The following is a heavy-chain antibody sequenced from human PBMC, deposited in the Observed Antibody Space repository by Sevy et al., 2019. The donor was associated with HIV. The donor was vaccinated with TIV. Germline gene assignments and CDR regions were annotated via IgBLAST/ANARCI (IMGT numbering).Heavy chain of an antibody. CDR3: ARIMVHAGAYDSYFNF. Sequence: GGSLRLSCAASGFTFSSYGMHWVRQAPGKGLEWVAMVWYDGSSKDYAEYVKGRFAISKGKSKNTAFLQMNSLRAEDTGVYYCARIMVHAGAYDSYFNFWGQGSLVTVSS. D-gene: IGHD3-10*01. V-gene: IGHV3-33*01. J-gene: IGHJ4*02. CDR1: GFTFSSYG. CDR2: VWYDGSSK.